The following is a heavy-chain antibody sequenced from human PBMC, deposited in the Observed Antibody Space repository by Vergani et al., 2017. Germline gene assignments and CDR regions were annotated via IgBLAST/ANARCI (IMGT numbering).Heavy chain of an antibody. V-gene: IGHV2-5*02. CDR1: GFSLSTSGVG. Sequence: QITLKESGPTLVKPTQTLTLTCTFSGFSLSTSGVGVGWIRQPPGKALEWLALIYWDEDKRYSPSLKSRLTITKDTSKNQVVLTMTNIDPVDTTTYYCAHNHYYDGMDVWGQGTTVTVSS. J-gene: IGHJ6*02. CDR2: IYWDEDK. CDR3: AHNHYYDGMDV.